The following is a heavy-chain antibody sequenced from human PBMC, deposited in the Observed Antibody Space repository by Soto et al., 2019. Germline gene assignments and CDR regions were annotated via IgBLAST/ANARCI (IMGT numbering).Heavy chain of an antibody. J-gene: IGHJ4*02. Sequence: SVKVSCKASGGTFSSYAISWVRQAPGQGLEWMGGIIPIFGTANYAQKFQGRVTITADESTSTAYMELSSLRSGDTAVYYCARGPGHQETYYYDSSGYYYFDYWGQGTLVTVSS. V-gene: IGHV1-69*13. CDR3: ARGPGHQETYYYDSSGYYYFDY. D-gene: IGHD3-22*01. CDR2: IIPIFGTA. CDR1: GGTFSSYA.